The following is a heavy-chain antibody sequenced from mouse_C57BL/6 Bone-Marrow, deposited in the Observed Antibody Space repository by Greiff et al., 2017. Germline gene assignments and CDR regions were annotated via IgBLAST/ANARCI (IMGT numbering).Heavy chain of an antibody. D-gene: IGHD1-1*01. J-gene: IGHJ3*01. Sequence: DVHLVESGGDLVKPGGSLKLSCAASGFTFSSYGMSWVRQTPDKRLEWVATISSGGSYTYYPDSVKGRFTISRDNAKNTLYLQMSSLKSEDTAMYYCARQVYYGSSHFAYWGQGTLVTVSA. CDR1: GFTFSSYG. CDR2: ISSGGSYT. V-gene: IGHV5-6*01. CDR3: ARQVYYGSSHFAY.